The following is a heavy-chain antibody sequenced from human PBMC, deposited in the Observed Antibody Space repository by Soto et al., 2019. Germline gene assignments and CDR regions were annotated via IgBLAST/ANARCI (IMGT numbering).Heavy chain of an antibody. CDR1: GFRFSSFA. CDR2: VSGRGGDT. V-gene: IGHV3-23*01. D-gene: IGHD3-3*01. Sequence: EVHLLQSGGGLVQPGGSLRLSCAASGFRFSSFALSWVRQSPGKGLEWVAAVSGRGGDTYYANSVKGRFTISRDNSQNTLFLQMNSLRAEDSAIYYCAKDPNYDFWSGFSAVYFDYWGQGTLFTVSS. J-gene: IGHJ4*02. CDR3: AKDPNYDFWSGFSAVYFDY.